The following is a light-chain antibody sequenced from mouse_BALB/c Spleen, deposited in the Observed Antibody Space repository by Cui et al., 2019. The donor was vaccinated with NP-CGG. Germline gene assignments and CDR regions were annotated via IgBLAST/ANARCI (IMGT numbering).Light chain of an antibody. V-gene: IGLV1*01. J-gene: IGLJ1*01. CDR2: GTN. CDR1: TGAVTTSNY. CDR3: ALWYSNHWV. Sequence: AVVTQESALTTSPGETVTLTCRSSTGAVTTSNYANWVQEKPDHLFTGLIGGTNNRPPCVPARFSGSLIGNKAALTIAGAQTEDEAIYFCALWYSNHWVFGGGTKLTVL.